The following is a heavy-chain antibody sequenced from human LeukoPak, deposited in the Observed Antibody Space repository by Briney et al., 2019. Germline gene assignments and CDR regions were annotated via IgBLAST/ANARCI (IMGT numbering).Heavy chain of an antibody. V-gene: IGHV3-23*01. D-gene: IGHD6-13*01. CDR1: GFTFSNYA. J-gene: IGHJ4*02. Sequence: GGSLRLSCEASGFTFSNYAISWVRKAPGKGLKCVSPISGSGGSTYYRDSVKGRFTVSRDNSKNTLYLQMNSLRAEDTAVYYCAKSPAGSSWPSIDYWGQGTLVTVSS. CDR2: ISGSGGST. CDR3: AKSPAGSSWPSIDY.